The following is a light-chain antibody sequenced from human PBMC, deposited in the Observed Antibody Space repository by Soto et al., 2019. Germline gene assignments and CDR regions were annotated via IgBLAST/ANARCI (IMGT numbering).Light chain of an antibody. Sequence: EIVLTQSPGTLSLSPGERATLSCRASQSVSSSYLAWYQQKPGQAPRLLIYGASRRATGIPDRFSGSGAGTDFTLAISRLELEDFAVYYCQQYGSSSWTFGQGTKVEIK. V-gene: IGKV3-20*01. CDR2: GAS. CDR1: QSVSSSY. J-gene: IGKJ1*01. CDR3: QQYGSSSWT.